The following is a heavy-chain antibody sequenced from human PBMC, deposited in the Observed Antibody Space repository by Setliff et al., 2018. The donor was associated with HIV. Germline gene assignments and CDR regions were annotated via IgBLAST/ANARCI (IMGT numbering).Heavy chain of an antibody. CDR3: VREVRAAYKGPLWFGQSDPRPDTFDI. V-gene: IGHV1-2*04. CDR2: INPYSGGT. D-gene: IGHD3-10*01. Sequence: ASVKVSCKASGYTFTAYYIHWVRQAPGQGLEWMGWINPYSGGTNYAQNFQGWVTMTRDTSITTAYMELSRLTSDDTALFFCVREVRAAYKGPLWFGQSDPRPDTFDIWGQGTMVTVSS. CDR1: GYTFTAYY. J-gene: IGHJ3*02.